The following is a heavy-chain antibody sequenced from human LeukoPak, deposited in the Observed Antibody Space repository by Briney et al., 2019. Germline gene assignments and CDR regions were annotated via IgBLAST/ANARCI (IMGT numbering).Heavy chain of an antibody. Sequence: SETLSLTCTVSGGSISSYYWSWIRQPPGKGLEWIGEINHSGSTNYNPSLKSRVTISVDTSKNQFSLKLSSVTAADTAVYYCARHVYDILTGYYPLDYWGQGTLVTVSS. CDR3: ARHVYDILTGYYPLDY. J-gene: IGHJ4*02. D-gene: IGHD3-9*01. CDR1: GGSISSYY. CDR2: INHSGST. V-gene: IGHV4-34*01.